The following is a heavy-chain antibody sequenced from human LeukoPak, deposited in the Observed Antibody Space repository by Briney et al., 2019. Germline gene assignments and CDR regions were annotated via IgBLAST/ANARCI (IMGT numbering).Heavy chain of an antibody. CDR1: GGSISSSSYY. V-gene: IGHV4-39*06. Sequence: SETLSLTCTVSGGSISSSSYYWGWIRQPPGKGLEWIGSIYYSGSTYYNPSLKSRVTISVDTSKNQFALKLSSVTAADTAVYYCARVSDYDFWSGPNWFDPWGQGTLVTVSS. D-gene: IGHD3-3*01. CDR3: ARVSDYDFWSGPNWFDP. J-gene: IGHJ5*02. CDR2: IYYSGST.